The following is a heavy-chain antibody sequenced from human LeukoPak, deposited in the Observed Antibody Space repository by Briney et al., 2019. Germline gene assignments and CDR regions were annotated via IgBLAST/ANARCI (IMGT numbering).Heavy chain of an antibody. CDR1: GYSINSAYY. Sequence: SETLSLTCAVSGYSINSAYYWGWIRQPPGKGLEWIASMYHSGITYYNSSLKSRATISVDTSKNQFSLKLNSVTAADTSVYYCARLTPGKNWFDPWGQGTLVTVSS. V-gene: IGHV4-38-2*01. J-gene: IGHJ5*02. D-gene: IGHD3-10*01. CDR3: ARLTPGKNWFDP. CDR2: MYHSGIT.